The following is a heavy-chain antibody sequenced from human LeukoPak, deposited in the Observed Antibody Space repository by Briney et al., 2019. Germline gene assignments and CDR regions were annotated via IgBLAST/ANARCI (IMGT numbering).Heavy chain of an antibody. CDR1: GGSISSYY. CDR2: IYYSGST. V-gene: IGHV4-59*01. Sequence: SETLSLTCTVSGGSISSYYWSWIRQPPGKGLEWIEYIYYSGSTNYNPSLKSRVTISVDTSKNQFSLKLSSVTAADTAVYYCARSTIFGVVFDYWGQGTLVTVSS. J-gene: IGHJ4*02. D-gene: IGHD3-3*01. CDR3: ARSTIFGVVFDY.